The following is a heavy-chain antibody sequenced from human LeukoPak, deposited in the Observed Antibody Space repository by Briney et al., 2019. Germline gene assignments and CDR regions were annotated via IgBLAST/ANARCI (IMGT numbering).Heavy chain of an antibody. D-gene: IGHD3-22*01. CDR2: IYYSGST. J-gene: IGHJ3*02. CDR1: GGSISSYY. CDR3: ARKGGYYDSSGYYYDYDAFDI. Sequence: SETLSLTCTVFGGSISSYYWSWIRQPPGKGLEWIGYIYYSGSTNYNPSLKSRVTISIDTSKNQFSLKLSSVTAADTAVYYCARKGGYYDSSGYYYDYDAFDIWGQGTMVTVSS. V-gene: IGHV4-59*01.